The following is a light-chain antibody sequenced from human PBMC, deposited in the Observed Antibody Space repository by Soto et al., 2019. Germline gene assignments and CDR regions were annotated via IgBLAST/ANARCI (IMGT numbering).Light chain of an antibody. Sequence: EIVLTQSPGTLSLSPGERATLSCRASQSVSSSFLAWYRQKPGQAPRLLIFGASSRATGIPDRFSGSGSGTDFTLTISRLEPEDFAVYYCQQYGSSPITFGQGTRLEIK. V-gene: IGKV3-20*01. CDR1: QSVSSSF. CDR3: QQYGSSPIT. J-gene: IGKJ5*01. CDR2: GAS.